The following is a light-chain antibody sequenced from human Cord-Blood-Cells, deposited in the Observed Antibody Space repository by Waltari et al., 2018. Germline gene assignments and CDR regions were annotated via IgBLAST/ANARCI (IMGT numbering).Light chain of an antibody. CDR3: NSRDSSGNHLV. J-gene: IGLJ3*02. CDR1: SLRSYY. Sequence: SSELTQDPAVSVALGQTVRLTCQGDSLRSYYASWYQQKPGQAPVLVIHGKNNRPSGIPDRFSGSSSGNTASLTITGAQAEDEADYYCNSRDSSGNHLVFGGGTKLTVL. V-gene: IGLV3-19*01. CDR2: GKN.